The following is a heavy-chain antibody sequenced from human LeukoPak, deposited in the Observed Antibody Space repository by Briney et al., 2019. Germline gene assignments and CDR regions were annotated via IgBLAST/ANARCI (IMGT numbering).Heavy chain of an antibody. Sequence: PGGSLRLSCAASGFTFDDYAMHWVRQAPGKGLEWVSGISWNSGSIGYADPVKGRFTISRDNAKNSLYLQMNSLRAEDTALYYCAKDGEALITLGYFDYWGQGTLVTVSS. CDR2: ISWNSGSI. V-gene: IGHV3-9*01. J-gene: IGHJ4*02. CDR1: GFTFDDYA. CDR3: AKDGEALITLGYFDY. D-gene: IGHD3-3*02.